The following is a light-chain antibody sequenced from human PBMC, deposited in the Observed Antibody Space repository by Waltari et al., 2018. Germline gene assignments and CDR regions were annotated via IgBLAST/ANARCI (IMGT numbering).Light chain of an antibody. CDR2: EVS. CDR3: SSYAGSNNVV. Sequence: QPALTLPPSGFGSPGQSVTISCTVTSRDVGRYNHFAWYQQHPGKAPKLMIYEVSKRPSGVPDRLSGSKSVNTASLTVSGLQAEDEADYYCSSYAGSNNVVFGGGTKLTVL. J-gene: IGLJ2*01. V-gene: IGLV2-8*01. CDR1: SRDVGRYNH.